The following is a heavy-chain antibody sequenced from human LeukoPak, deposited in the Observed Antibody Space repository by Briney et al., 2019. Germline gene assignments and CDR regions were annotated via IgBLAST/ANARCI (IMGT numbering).Heavy chain of an antibody. CDR2: IKQDGSEK. CDR3: ARDGSGSYYGY. V-gene: IGHV3-7*01. CDR1: GFTFSSYW. J-gene: IGHJ4*02. Sequence: GGSLRLSCAVSGFTFSSYWMSWVRQAPGKGLEWVANIKQDGSEKYYVDSVKGRFTISRDNAKNSLYLQMNSLRAEDTAVYYCARDGSGSYYGYWGQGTLVTVSS. D-gene: IGHD3-10*01.